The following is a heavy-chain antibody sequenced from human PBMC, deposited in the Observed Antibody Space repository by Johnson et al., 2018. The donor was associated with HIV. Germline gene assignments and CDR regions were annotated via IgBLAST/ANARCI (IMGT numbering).Heavy chain of an antibody. D-gene: IGHD2-15*01. J-gene: IGHJ3*02. CDR2: IGTVGDT. CDR1: GFTFSSYD. V-gene: IGHV3-13*01. Sequence: VQLVESGGGLVQPGGSLRLSCAASGFTFSSYDMHWVRQATGKGLEWVSAIGTVGDTYYVGSVKGRFTISRDNAKNSLYLQVNSLGAGDTAVYYCARACSAAHCYSAQAFDIWGQGTMVTVSS. CDR3: ARACSAAHCYSAQAFDI.